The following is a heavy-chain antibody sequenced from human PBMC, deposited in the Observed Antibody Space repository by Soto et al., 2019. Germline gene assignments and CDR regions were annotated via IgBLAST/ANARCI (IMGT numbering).Heavy chain of an antibody. D-gene: IGHD5-18*01. Sequence: SETLSLTCTVSGGSISSYYWSWIRQPPGKGLEWIGYIYYSGSTNYNPSLKSRVTISVDTSKNQFSLKLSSVTAADTAVYYCAIAPRGIYGYPSYFDSWGQGTLVTVSS. CDR2: IYYSGST. J-gene: IGHJ4*02. CDR1: GGSISSYY. V-gene: IGHV4-59*01. CDR3: AIAPRGIYGYPSYFDS.